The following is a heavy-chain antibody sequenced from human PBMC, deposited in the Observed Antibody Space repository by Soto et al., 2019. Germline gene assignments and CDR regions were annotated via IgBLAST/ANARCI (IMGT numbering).Heavy chain of an antibody. CDR1: GFTFSDYY. Sequence: PGESLRLSCAASGFTFSDYYMSWIRQAPGKGLDWVAYISSSSRTTKYGDSVKGRFTISRDNAKNSLFLQMNSLRGEDTAVYYCARDVYRYSSSSPEDVWGQGTTVTVSS. CDR2: ISSSSRTT. V-gene: IGHV3-11*06. J-gene: IGHJ6*02. CDR3: ARDVYRYSSSSPEDV. D-gene: IGHD6-6*01.